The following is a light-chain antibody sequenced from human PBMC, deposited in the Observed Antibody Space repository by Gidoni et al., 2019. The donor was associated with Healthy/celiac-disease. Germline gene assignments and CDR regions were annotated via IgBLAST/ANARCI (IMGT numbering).Light chain of an antibody. CDR2: AAS. J-gene: IGKJ3*01. CDR1: QSISSY. Sequence: DIPMTQSPSSLSASVGDRVTITCRASQSISSYLNWYQQKPGKAPKLLIYAASSLQSGVPSRFSGSGSGTDFTLTISSLQPEDFATYYCQQSYSTPRTFGPXTKVDIK. V-gene: IGKV1-39*01. CDR3: QQSYSTPRT.